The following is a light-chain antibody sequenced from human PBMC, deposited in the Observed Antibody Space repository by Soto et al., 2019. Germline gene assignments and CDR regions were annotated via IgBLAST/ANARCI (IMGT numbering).Light chain of an antibody. V-gene: IGKV3-20*01. Sequence: EIVLTQSPGTLSLSPGERATLSCRASQSVSSTSLAWYQQKPGQAPRLLIYGASSRATGIPARFSGSGSGTEFTLIISSLQSEDSAVYYCQQYNSWLWTFGQGTKV. CDR2: GAS. CDR1: QSVSSTS. CDR3: QQYNSWLWT. J-gene: IGKJ1*01.